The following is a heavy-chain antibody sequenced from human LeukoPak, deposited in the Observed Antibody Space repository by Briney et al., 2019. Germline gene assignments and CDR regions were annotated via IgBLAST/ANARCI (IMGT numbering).Heavy chain of an antibody. V-gene: IGHV3-23*01. Sequence: GGSLRLSCAASGFTFDSYAMTWVRQAPGEGLEWVSAITASGSDTFYADSVKGRFTIFRDSSRSTLYLQMNTLRAEDTAVYYCAKLPDVCGGDCYSGSVRDYWGQGTLVTVSS. J-gene: IGHJ4*02. CDR3: AKLPDVCGGDCYSGSVRDY. CDR1: GFTFDSYA. D-gene: IGHD2-21*02. CDR2: ITASGSDT.